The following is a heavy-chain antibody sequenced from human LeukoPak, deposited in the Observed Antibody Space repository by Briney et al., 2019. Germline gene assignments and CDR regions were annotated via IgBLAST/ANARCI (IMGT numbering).Heavy chain of an antibody. D-gene: IGHD2-2*01. V-gene: IGHV1-69*02. CDR2: IIPILGIA. CDR1: GGTFSSYT. Sequence: SVKLSCKASGGTFSSYTISWVRQAPGQGLEWMGRIIPILGIANYAQKFQGRVTITADKSTSTAYMELSSLRSEDTAVYYCARSLGGVPAASSGYYYGMDVWGQGTTVTVSS. J-gene: IGHJ6*02. CDR3: ARSLGGVPAASSGYYYGMDV.